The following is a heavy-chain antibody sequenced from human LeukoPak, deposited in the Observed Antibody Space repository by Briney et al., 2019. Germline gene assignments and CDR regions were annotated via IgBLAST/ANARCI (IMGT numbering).Heavy chain of an antibody. D-gene: IGHD2-2*01. CDR1: GFTFNNYA. J-gene: IGHJ5*01. V-gene: IGHV3-23*01. CDR3: AKEPREYCSSTSCPNWFDS. Sequence: GGSLRLSCAASGFTFNNYAMSWVRQAPGKGLEWVSAISASGGTTYYADSVKGRFTISRDNSENTLFLQMNSLSAEDTAVYYCAKEPREYCSSTSCPNWFDSWGQGTLVTVSS. CDR2: ISASGGTT.